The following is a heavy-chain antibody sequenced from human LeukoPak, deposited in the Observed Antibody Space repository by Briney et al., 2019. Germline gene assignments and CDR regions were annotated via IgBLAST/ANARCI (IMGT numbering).Heavy chain of an antibody. CDR2: INPNSGGT. D-gene: IGHD6-19*01. V-gene: IGHV1-2*02. CDR3: ARDPGIAVAGTIDY. J-gene: IGHJ4*02. Sequence: ASVKVSCKASGYTFTGYYMHWVRQAPGQGLEWMGWINPNSGGTNYAQKLQGRVTMTTDTSTSTAYMELRSLRSDDTAVYYCARDPGIAVAGTIDYWGQGTLVTVSS. CDR1: GYTFTGYY.